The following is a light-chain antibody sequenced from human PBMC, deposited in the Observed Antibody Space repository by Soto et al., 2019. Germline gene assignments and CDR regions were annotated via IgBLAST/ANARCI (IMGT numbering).Light chain of an antibody. Sequence: DIQMTQSPSTLSASVGDRVTITCRASQSINNWLAWYQQKPGKAPKLLIYDASSLVSGVPSRFSGSRSGTEFTLTVSSLQPDDFATYYCQQYNSYLYTFGQGTKLEIK. CDR2: DAS. CDR3: QQYNSYLYT. CDR1: QSINNW. J-gene: IGKJ2*01. V-gene: IGKV1-5*01.